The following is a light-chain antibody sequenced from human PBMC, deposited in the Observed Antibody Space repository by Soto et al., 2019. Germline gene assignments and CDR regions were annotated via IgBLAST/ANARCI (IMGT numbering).Light chain of an antibody. CDR2: GAS. CDR1: QSVSSY. V-gene: IGKV3D-15*01. CDR3: HQYENWPET. Sequence: IVLTQSPATLSLSPGARSTLSCRASQSVSSYLAWYQQKPGQAPRLLIYGASSRATGIPDRFSGAGSGTEFTLTISSLQSEDFALYYCHQYENWPETFGQGTKVDIK. J-gene: IGKJ1*01.